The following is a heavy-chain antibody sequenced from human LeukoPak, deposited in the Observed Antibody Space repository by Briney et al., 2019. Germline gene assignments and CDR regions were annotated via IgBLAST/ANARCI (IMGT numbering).Heavy chain of an antibody. V-gene: IGHV3-48*03. CDR1: GFTFSSYE. CDR2: ISSSGSTI. J-gene: IGHJ4*02. CDR3: ALTPGYDILTGYSPFDY. D-gene: IGHD3-9*01. Sequence: GGSLRLSCAASGFTFSSYEMNWVRRAPGKGLEWVSYISSSGSTIYYADSVKGRFTISRDNAKNSLYLQMNSLRAEDTAVYYCALTPGYDILTGYSPFDYWGQGTLVTVSS.